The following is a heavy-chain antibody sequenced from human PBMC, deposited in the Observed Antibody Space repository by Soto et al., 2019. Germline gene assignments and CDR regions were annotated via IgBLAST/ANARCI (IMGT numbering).Heavy chain of an antibody. CDR2: ISPNSEKT. V-gene: IGHV1-18*01. CDR1: GYTFSNFG. J-gene: IGHJ5*02. Sequence: GASVKVSCKASGYTFSNFGISWVRQAPGEGLEWMGWISPNSEKTKIAQRFQGRVTMTTDISTSTSYLELRGLTSDDTAVYYCTKNATFDAIYTGYFVNDLWG. D-gene: IGHD3-9*01. CDR3: TKNATFDAIYTGYFVNDL.